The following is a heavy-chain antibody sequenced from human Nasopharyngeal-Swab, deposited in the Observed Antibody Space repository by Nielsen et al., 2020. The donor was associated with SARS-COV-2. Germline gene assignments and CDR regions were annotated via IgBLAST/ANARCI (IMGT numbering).Heavy chain of an antibody. Sequence: VRQMPGKGLEWMGWINTNTGNPTYAQGFTGRFVFSLDTSVSTAYLQISSLKAEDTAVYYCARGHDTSDYWGQGTLVTVSS. V-gene: IGHV7-4-1*02. CDR2: INTNTGNP. CDR3: ARGHDTSDY. D-gene: IGHD3-9*01. J-gene: IGHJ4*02.